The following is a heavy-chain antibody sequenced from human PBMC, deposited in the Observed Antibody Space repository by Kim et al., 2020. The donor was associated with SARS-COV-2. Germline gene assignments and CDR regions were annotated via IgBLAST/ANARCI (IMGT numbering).Heavy chain of an antibody. Sequence: GGSLRLSCAASGFTFSSYSMNWVRQAPGKGLEWVSSISSSGYYIYYADAVKGRFTMSRDNAKNSLHLQMNSLRAEDTAVYYCARSPGQQADRFDPWGQGTLVTVSS. CDR3: ARSPGQQADRFDP. CDR1: GFTFSSYS. D-gene: IGHD6-13*01. V-gene: IGHV3-21*01. J-gene: IGHJ5*02. CDR2: ISSSGYYI.